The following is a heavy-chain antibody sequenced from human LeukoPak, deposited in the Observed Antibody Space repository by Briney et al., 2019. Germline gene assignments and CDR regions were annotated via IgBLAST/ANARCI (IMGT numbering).Heavy chain of an antibody. J-gene: IGHJ4*02. D-gene: IGHD3-22*01. Sequence: GASVKVSCKASGYTFTNYFLHWVRQAPGQGLEWMGIINPSGGSTSYAQKFQGRGTMTRDTSTSTVYMELSSLRSEDTAMYYCARDLKSSASLEDWGQGALVTVSS. V-gene: IGHV1-46*01. CDR2: INPSGGST. CDR3: ARDLKSSASLED. CDR1: GYTFTNYF.